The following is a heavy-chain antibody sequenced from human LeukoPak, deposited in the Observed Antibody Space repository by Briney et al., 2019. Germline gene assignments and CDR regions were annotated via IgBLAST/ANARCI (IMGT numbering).Heavy chain of an antibody. CDR2: IIPILGIA. V-gene: IGHV1-69*02. CDR1: GGTFSSYT. Sequence: GASVKVPCKASGGTFSSYTISWVRQAPGQGLEWMGRIIPILGIANYAQKFQGRVTITADKSTSTAYMELSSLRSEDTAVYYCARASLDYYGSGSSPTPYYYYGMDVWGQGTTVTVSS. J-gene: IGHJ6*02. D-gene: IGHD3-10*01. CDR3: ARASLDYYGSGSSPTPYYYYGMDV.